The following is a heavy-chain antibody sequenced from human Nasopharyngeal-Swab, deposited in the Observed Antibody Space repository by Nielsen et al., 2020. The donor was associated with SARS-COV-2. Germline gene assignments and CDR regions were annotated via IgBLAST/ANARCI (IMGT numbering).Heavy chain of an antibody. V-gene: IGHV4-30-2*01. CDR3: ARGRSSYFDY. CDR1: GGSISSGGYS. Sequence: SETLSLTCAVSGGSISSGGYSWSWIRQPPGKGLEWIGYIYHSGSTYYNPSLKSRVTISVDTSKNQFSLKLSSVTAADTAVYYCARGRSSYFDYWGQGTLVTVSS. J-gene: IGHJ4*02. CDR2: IYHSGST. D-gene: IGHD6-6*01.